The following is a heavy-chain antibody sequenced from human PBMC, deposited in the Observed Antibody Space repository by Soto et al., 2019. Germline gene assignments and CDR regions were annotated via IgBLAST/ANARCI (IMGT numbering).Heavy chain of an antibody. J-gene: IGHJ6*02. CDR3: ARTRGVRGGRYYYGMDV. Sequence: QVQLVESGGGVVQPGRSLRLSCAASVFTFSSYAMHWVRQAPGKGLEWVAVISYDGSNKYYADSVKGRFTICRDNSKNTLYLQMNSLRAEDTAVYYCARTRGVRGGRYYYGMDVWGQGTTVTVSS. V-gene: IGHV3-30-3*01. CDR1: VFTFSSYA. D-gene: IGHD3-10*01. CDR2: ISYDGSNK.